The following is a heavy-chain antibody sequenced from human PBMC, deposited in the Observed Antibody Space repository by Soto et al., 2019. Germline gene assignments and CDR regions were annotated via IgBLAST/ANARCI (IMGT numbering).Heavy chain of an antibody. Sequence: VQLLESGGGLVQPGGSLRLSCAASGFTFSSYAMSWVRQAPGKGLEWVSALSGSGGSTYYADSVKGRFTISRVNSKNTLYLQMNSLRAEDTAVYYCAKDRAYDILTGYYPHDWYFDLWGRGTLVTVSS. CDR3: AKDRAYDILTGYYPHDWYFDL. CDR2: LSGSGGST. V-gene: IGHV3-23*01. J-gene: IGHJ2*01. CDR1: GFTFSSYA. D-gene: IGHD3-9*01.